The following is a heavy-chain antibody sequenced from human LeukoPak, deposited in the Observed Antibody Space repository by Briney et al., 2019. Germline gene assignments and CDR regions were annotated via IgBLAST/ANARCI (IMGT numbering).Heavy chain of an antibody. Sequence: PGRSLRLSCAASGFTFDDYAMHWVRQAPGKGLEWVSGISWDGGSIGYADSVQGRFTVSRDNAKNSLYLQVNSLRPEDTAFYYCAKARSGSGWFLDFEYWGQGTLATVSS. CDR2: ISWDGGSI. J-gene: IGHJ4*02. D-gene: IGHD6-19*01. V-gene: IGHV3-9*01. CDR3: AKARSGSGWFLDFEY. CDR1: GFTFDDYA.